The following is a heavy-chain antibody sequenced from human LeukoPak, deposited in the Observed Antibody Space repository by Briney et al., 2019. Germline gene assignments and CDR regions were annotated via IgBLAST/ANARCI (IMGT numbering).Heavy chain of an antibody. CDR2: ITSSSDT. J-gene: IGHJ4*02. V-gene: IGHV3-21*01. Sequence: GGSLRLSCAASGFTFSTYSMNWVRQAPGKGLGWVSSITSSSDTYYTDSLKGRFTISRDNAKNSLYLHMNSLRAEDTAVYYCARGGSYVHYWGQGTLVTVSS. CDR3: ARGGSYVHY. CDR1: GFTFSTYS. D-gene: IGHD1-26*01.